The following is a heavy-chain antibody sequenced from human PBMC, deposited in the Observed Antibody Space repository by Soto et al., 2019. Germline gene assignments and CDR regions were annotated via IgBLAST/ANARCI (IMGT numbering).Heavy chain of an antibody. CDR3: ARVDKWNGEVYDAFDI. Sequence: QVQLVQSGAEVKKPGASVKVSCKASGYTFTSYGISWVRQAPGQGLEWMGWISAYNGNTNYAQKLQGRVTMTTDTSTGTACMELRSLRSDDTAVYYCARVDKWNGEVYDAFDIWGQGTMVTVSS. V-gene: IGHV1-18*01. D-gene: IGHD1-1*01. CDR2: ISAYNGNT. J-gene: IGHJ3*02. CDR1: GYTFTSYG.